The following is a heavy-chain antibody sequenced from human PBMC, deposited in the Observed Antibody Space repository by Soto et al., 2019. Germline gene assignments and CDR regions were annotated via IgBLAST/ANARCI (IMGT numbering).Heavy chain of an antibody. CDR1: GYSFTSYW. D-gene: IGHD3-10*01. Sequence: GESLKISCKGSGYSFTSYWISWVRQMPGKGLEWMGRIDPSDSYTSYSPSFQGHVTISADKSISTAYLQWSSLKASDTAVYYCARDSRITMVRGVFNWFDPWGQGTLVTVSS. CDR2: IDPSDSYT. CDR3: ARDSRITMVRGVFNWFDP. J-gene: IGHJ5*02. V-gene: IGHV5-10-1*01.